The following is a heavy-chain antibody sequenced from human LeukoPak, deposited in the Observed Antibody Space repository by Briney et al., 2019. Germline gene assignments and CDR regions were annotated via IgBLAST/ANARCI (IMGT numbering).Heavy chain of an antibody. CDR2: MNPNSGNT. CDR1: GYTFTSYD. V-gene: IGHV1-8*01. D-gene: IGHD3-22*01. J-gene: IGHJ3*02. CDR3: AREASTYYYDASGYYPDAFDI. Sequence: ASVKVSCKASGYTFTSYDINWVRQATGQGLEWMGWMNPNSGNTGYAQKLQGRVTMTTDTSTTTAYMELRSLRSDDTAVYYCAREASTYYYDASGYYPDAFDIWGQGTMVTVSS.